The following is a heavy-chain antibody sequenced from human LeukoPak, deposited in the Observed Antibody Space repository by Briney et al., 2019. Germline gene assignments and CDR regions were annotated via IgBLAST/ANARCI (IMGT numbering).Heavy chain of an antibody. CDR1: GLTFSSYA. CDR3: ARDLNLPDAFDI. J-gene: IGHJ3*02. D-gene: IGHD1-14*01. CDR2: VWYDGNNK. Sequence: GGSLRLSCAASGLTFSSYAMHWVRQAPGKGLEWVAVVWYDGNNKYYADSVKGRFTVSRDNSKNTLYLQMDSLRTEDTAVYYCARDLNLPDAFDIWGQGTMVTVSS. V-gene: IGHV3-33*08.